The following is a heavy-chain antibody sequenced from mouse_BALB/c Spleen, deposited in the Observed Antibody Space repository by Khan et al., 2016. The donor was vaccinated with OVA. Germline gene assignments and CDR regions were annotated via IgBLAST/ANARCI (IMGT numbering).Heavy chain of an antibody. D-gene: IGHD1-1*01. CDR2: INPSPAYT. CDR3: ARRGLRWDFDY. CDR1: GYTFINYW. Sequence: QMQLEESGAELAKPGASVKMSCKASGYTFINYWILWVKQRPGQGLEWIGYINPSPAYTEYNQNFQDKATLTADKSSSTAYMQLSSLTSEDSAVYDCARRGLRWDFDYWGQGTTLTVSS. J-gene: IGHJ2*01. V-gene: IGHV1-7*01.